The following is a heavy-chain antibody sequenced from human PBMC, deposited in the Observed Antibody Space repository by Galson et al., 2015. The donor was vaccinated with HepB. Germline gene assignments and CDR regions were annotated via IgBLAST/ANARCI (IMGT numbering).Heavy chain of an antibody. CDR3: ARDRDTAMDRSTGYFDY. J-gene: IGHJ4*02. Sequence: SLRLSCAASGFTFSHYGMHWVRQAPGKGLEWVAVISYDGSNKHYADSVKGRFTIFRDKSKSTLYQQMNSLRIEDTSVYYCARDRDTAMDRSTGYFDYWGQGTLVTVPS. V-gene: IGHV3-30*03. CDR1: GFTFSHYG. CDR2: ISYDGSNK. D-gene: IGHD5-18*01.